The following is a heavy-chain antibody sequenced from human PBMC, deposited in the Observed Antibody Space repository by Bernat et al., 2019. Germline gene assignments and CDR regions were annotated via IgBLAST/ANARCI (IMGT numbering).Heavy chain of an antibody. CDR1: GFTFSTYW. V-gene: IGHV3-7*04. Sequence: EVQVVESGGNLVQPGGSLRLSCAASGFTFSTYWMSWVRQAPGKGLECVAITKYDESAKYYVDSVKGRFTSSRDNARSLLFLQMNSLRAEDTAVYYCARDVQGPYKYYMDVWGKGTTVTVSS. J-gene: IGHJ6*03. CDR3: ARDVQGPYKYYMDV. D-gene: IGHD1-14*01. CDR2: TKYDESAK.